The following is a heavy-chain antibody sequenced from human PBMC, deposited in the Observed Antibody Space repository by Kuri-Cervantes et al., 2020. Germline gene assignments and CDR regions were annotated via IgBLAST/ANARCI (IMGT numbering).Heavy chain of an antibody. CDR1: GFTFSSSW. J-gene: IGHJ3*02. Sequence: GESLKISCAASGFTFSSSWMHWAYQAPEEGLEWVADIKCDGSEKYYVDSVKGRLTISRDNAKNSLYLQMNSLRAEDTALYYCASTVARDAFDIWGQGTMVTVSS. D-gene: IGHD6-19*01. CDR3: ASTVARDAFDI. CDR2: IKCDGSEK. V-gene: IGHV3-52*01.